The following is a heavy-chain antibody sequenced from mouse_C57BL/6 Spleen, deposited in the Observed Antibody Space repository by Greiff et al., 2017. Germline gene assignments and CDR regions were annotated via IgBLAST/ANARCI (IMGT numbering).Heavy chain of an antibody. D-gene: IGHD2-4*01. V-gene: IGHV1-82*01. CDR3: AREGNYDYDAPNFDV. CDR1: GYAFSSSW. Sequence: QVQLKESGPELVKPGASVKISCKASGYAFSSSWMNWVKQRPGKGLEWIGRIYPGDGDTNYNGKFKGKATLTADKSSSTAYMQLSSLTSEDSAVYFCAREGNYDYDAPNFDVWGTGTTVTVSS. CDR2: IYPGDGDT. J-gene: IGHJ1*03.